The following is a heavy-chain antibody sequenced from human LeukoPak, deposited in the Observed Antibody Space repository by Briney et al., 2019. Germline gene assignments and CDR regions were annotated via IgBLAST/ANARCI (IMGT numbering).Heavy chain of an antibody. J-gene: IGHJ4*02. D-gene: IGHD5-12*01. CDR1: GYSINSGHC. CDR2: IYHSGST. CDR3: ARVATTTNPPQRPFDY. V-gene: IGHV4-38-2*01. Sequence: PSETLSLTCAVSGYSINSGHCWGWIRQPPGKGLEWIGSIYHSGSTYYNPSLKSRVTISVDTSKNQFSLKLSSVTAADTAVYYCARVATTTNPPQRPFDYWGQGTLVTVSS.